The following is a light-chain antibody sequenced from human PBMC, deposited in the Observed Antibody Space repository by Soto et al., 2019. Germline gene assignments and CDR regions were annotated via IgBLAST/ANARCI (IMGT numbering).Light chain of an antibody. CDR2: EVS. CDR1: STDFVSYNR. CDR3: SSYAGSNKSV. Sequence: QSVLTQPPSVSGSPGQSVTISCTGTSTDFVSYNRVSWYQQPPGTAPKLMIYEVSKRPSGVPDRFSGSKSGNTASLTVSGLQPEDEADYYCSSYAGSNKSVFGTGTKLTVL. V-gene: IGLV2-8*01. J-gene: IGLJ1*01.